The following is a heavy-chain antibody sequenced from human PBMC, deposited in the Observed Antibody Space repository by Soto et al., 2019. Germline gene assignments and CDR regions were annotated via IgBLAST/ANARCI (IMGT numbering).Heavy chain of an antibody. CDR3: VRGIVVAGWFDS. CDR2: IGTDDDT. CDR1: GFTFSSYA. J-gene: IGHJ5*01. V-gene: IGHV3-13*01. D-gene: IGHD6-19*01. Sequence: PGGSLRLSCAASGFTFSSYAMHWVRQATGKGLEWVSAIGTDDDTYYPGSVKGRFTISRENAKNSLYLQMNSLRAEDTTVYYCVRGIVVAGWFDSWGQGTLVTVSS.